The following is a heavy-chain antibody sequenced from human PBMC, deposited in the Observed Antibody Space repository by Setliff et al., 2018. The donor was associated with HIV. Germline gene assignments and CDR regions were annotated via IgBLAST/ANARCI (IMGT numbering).Heavy chain of an antibody. V-gene: IGHV4-34*01. CDR2: INHSGST. J-gene: IGHJ5*02. Sequence: SETLSLTCAVFGGSFTDIGGSFTDYYWIWIRQPPGKGLEWIGEINHSGSTHYNPSLKSRFTISVDTSKNQFSLKLTSVTAADTAVYYCARGGRSTVATWAWFDPWGQGTLVTVSS. CDR3: ARGGRSTVATWAWFDP. D-gene: IGHD4-4*01. CDR1: GGSFTDIGGSFTDYY.